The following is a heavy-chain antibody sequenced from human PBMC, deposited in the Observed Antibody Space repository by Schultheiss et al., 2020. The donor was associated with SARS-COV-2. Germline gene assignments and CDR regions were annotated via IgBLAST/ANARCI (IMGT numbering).Heavy chain of an antibody. Sequence: ASVKVSCKASGYTFSGYYMHWVRQAPGQGLEWMGWINPNSGGTNYAQKFQGRVTMTRDTSISTAYMELSSLRSDDTAVYYCAREMAVAGTGEDWFDPWGQGTLVTVSS. CDR2: INPNSGGT. CDR3: AREMAVAGTGEDWFDP. CDR1: GYTFSGYY. V-gene: IGHV1-2*02. D-gene: IGHD6-19*01. J-gene: IGHJ5*02.